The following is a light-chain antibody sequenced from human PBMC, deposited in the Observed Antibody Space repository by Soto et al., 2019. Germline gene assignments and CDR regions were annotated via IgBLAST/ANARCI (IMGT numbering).Light chain of an antibody. CDR1: QTIGAN. Sequence: DIQMPQSPSSLSASVGDRVTITCRASQTIGANLNWYRQKLGKAPTLLIYDASTLQSGVPSRFSGLGAGTDVALTLTSLQPDDSATYYCQQSYTTVYTFGQGNKVEIK. V-gene: IGKV1-39*01. CDR2: DAS. CDR3: QQSYTTVYT. J-gene: IGKJ2*01.